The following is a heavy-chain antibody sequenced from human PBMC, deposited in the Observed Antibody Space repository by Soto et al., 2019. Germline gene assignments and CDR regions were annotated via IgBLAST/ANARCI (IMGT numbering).Heavy chain of an antibody. V-gene: IGHV1-8*01. CDR2: MNPNSGNT. CDR1: GYTFTSYD. Sequence: QVQLVQSGAEVKKPGASVKVSCKASGYTFTSYDINWVRQATGQGLEWMGWMNPNSGNTGYAQKFQGRVTMTRNTSISTAYMELSSLRSEDTAVYYCARVQEPRIAAAGDWFDPWGQGTLVTVSS. J-gene: IGHJ5*02. CDR3: ARVQEPRIAAAGDWFDP. D-gene: IGHD6-13*01.